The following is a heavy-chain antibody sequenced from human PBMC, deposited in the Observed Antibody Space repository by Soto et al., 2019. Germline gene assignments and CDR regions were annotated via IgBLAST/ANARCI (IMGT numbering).Heavy chain of an antibody. Sequence: GGSLRLSCAASGFTFSSYGMHWVRQAPGKGLEWVAVIWYDGSNKYYADSVKGRFTISRDNSKNTLYLQMNSLRAEDTAVYYCARDQAGPHCSGGSCSSLDYWGQGTLVTVSS. CDR2: IWYDGSNK. CDR3: ARDQAGPHCSGGSCSSLDY. V-gene: IGHV3-33*01. CDR1: GFTFSSYG. D-gene: IGHD2-15*01. J-gene: IGHJ4*02.